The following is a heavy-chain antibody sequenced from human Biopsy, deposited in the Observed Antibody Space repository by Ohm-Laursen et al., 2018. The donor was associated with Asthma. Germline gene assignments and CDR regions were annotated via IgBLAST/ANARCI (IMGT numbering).Heavy chain of an antibody. J-gene: IGHJ4*02. CDR1: GYTFISYA. Sequence: SSVKVSCKASGYTFISYAIHWVRQAPGQRLEWMGWINAGNGNTKYSRKFQGRVTITRDTSASTAYMELSSLRSEDTAVYYCAREGVAGTHIEDWGQGTLVTVPS. CDR3: AREGVAGTHIED. D-gene: IGHD6-19*01. V-gene: IGHV1-3*01. CDR2: INAGNGNT.